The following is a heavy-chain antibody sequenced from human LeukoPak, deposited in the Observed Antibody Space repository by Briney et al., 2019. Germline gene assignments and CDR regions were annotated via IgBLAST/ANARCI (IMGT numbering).Heavy chain of an antibody. J-gene: IGHJ5*02. V-gene: IGHV4-59*01. D-gene: IGHD2-2*01. CDR3: ARASILLGYCSSTSCKKNWFDP. Sequence: SETLSLTXTVSGGSISSYYWSWIRQPPGKGLEWIGYIYYSGSTNHNPSLKSRVTISVNTSKNQFSLKLSSVTAADTAVYYCARASILLGYCSSTSCKKNWFDPWGQGTLVTVSS. CDR2: IYYSGST. CDR1: GGSISSYY.